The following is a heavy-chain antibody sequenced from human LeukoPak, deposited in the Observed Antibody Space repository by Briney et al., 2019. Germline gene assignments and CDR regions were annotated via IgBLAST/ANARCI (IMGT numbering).Heavy chain of an antibody. Sequence: PGASVKVSCKASGYTFTGYGISWVRQAPGQGLEWMGWISAYNGNTNYAQKLQGRVTMTTDTSTSTAYMELSRLRSDDTAVYYCARSTRLPPDAFDIWGQGTMVTVSS. CDR2: ISAYNGNT. J-gene: IGHJ3*02. D-gene: IGHD2-2*01. CDR3: ARSTRLPPDAFDI. CDR1: GYTFTGYG. V-gene: IGHV1-18*01.